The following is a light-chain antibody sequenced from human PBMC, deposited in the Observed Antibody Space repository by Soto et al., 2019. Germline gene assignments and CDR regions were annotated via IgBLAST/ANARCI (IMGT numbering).Light chain of an antibody. V-gene: IGLV1-51*02. CDR2: ENN. CDR1: GSNIGNNY. J-gene: IGLJ1*01. Sequence: QSVLTQPPSVSAAPGQKVTISCSGTGSNIGNNYVSWYQQLPGTAPKFLIYENNKRPSGIPDRFSGSKSGTSATLAITGLQTGDEADYYCGTWDTSLSAGVFGTGTKVTVL. CDR3: GTWDTSLSAGV.